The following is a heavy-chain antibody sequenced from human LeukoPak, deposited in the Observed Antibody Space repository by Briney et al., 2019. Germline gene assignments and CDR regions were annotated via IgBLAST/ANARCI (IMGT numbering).Heavy chain of an antibody. CDR1: GFTFSSYA. V-gene: IGHV3-23*01. D-gene: IGHD1-1*01. J-gene: IGHJ3*02. CDR2: SAGADVI. Sequence: GGSLRLSCAASGFTFSSYAMSWVRQAPGKRLEWVSGSAGADVIFYADPVKGRFTISRDNSKNTLYLQMNSLRAEDSAEYYCAKSLLTTATGTGRAFDIWGQGTMVTVSA. CDR3: AKSLLTTATGTGRAFDI.